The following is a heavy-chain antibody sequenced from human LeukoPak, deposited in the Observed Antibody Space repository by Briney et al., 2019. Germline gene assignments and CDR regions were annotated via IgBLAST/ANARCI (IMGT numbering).Heavy chain of an antibody. CDR1: GGSISSSSYY. J-gene: IGHJ5*02. D-gene: IGHD6-6*01. CDR3: ASTTRDKLREIAGRAPNENWFDP. V-gene: IGHV4-39*07. CDR2: IYYGWST. Sequence: SETLSLTCTVSGGSISSSSYYWGWIRQPPGKGLEWIGSIYYGWSTYYNPSLKSRVTISVDTAKNQSSLKPSSVTAADTAVYYCASTTRDKLREIAGRAPNENWFDPWGQGTLVIVSS.